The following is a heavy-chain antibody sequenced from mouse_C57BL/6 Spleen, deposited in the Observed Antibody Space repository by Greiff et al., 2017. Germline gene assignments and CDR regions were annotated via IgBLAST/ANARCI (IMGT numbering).Heavy chain of an antibody. Sequence: QVQLQQPGAELVKPGASVKMSCKASGYTFTSYWITWVKQRPGQGLEWIGDIYPGSGSTNYNEKFKSKATLTVDTASSTAYMQLSSLTSEDSAFYYCARESYGSSRYAIDYWGQGTSVTVSS. V-gene: IGHV1-55*01. J-gene: IGHJ4*01. CDR2: IYPGSGST. D-gene: IGHD1-1*01. CDR3: ARESYGSSRYAIDY. CDR1: GYTFTSYW.